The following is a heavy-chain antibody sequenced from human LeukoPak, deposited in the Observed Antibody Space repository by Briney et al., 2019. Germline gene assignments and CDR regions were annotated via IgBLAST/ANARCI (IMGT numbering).Heavy chain of an antibody. V-gene: IGHV3-53*01. CDR1: GFTVSSNY. CDR2: IYSGGST. CDR3: AKDDRWLQFCC. Sequence: GGSLRLSCAASGFTVSSNYMSWVRQAPGKGLEWVSVIYSGGSTYYADSVKGRFTISRDNSKNTLYLQMNSLRAEDTAVYYCAKDDRWLQFCCWGQGTLVTVSA. J-gene: IGHJ4*02. D-gene: IGHD5-24*01.